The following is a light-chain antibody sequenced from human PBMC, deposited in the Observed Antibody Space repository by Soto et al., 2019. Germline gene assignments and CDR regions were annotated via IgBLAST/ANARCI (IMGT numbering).Light chain of an antibody. Sequence: DIQMTQSTSSLSASVGNRVTITCRASQGISSFLAWYKQKPGKAPKLLIYAASSLQSGVPSRFSGSGSGTDFTLTISSLQPEDFATYYCQQLESFPSTFGGGTKVAIK. CDR2: AAS. CDR1: QGISSF. V-gene: IGKV1-12*02. CDR3: QQLESFPST. J-gene: IGKJ4*01.